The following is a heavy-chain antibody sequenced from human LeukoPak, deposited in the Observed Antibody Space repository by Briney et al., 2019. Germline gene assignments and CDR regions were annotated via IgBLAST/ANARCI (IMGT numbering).Heavy chain of an antibody. CDR3: ARNSSSGWFDF. D-gene: IGHD6-19*01. Sequence: SETLSLTCTVSDDSISTPFYYWGWIRQPPGKGLEWIGSIYNSVSTFYNPSLKSRVTISIDTSRSHFSLRLTSVNVADTAVYYCARNSSSGWFDFWGQGILVTVSS. J-gene: IGHJ4*02. CDR2: IYNSVST. V-gene: IGHV4-39*02. CDR1: DDSISTPFYY.